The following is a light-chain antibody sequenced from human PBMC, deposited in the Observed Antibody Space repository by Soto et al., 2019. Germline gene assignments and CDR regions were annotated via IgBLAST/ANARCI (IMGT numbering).Light chain of an antibody. V-gene: IGKV3D-11*02. CDR2: GSS. Sequence: EIVLTQSPGTVALSPGERATLSCRASQSVSNNYLAWYQQKPGHAPRLLIYGSSNRATGIPARFSGSGSGTDFTLTISSLEHEDFAVHYCQQRSNWHPITFGQGTRLEIK. CDR1: QSVSNNY. J-gene: IGKJ5*01. CDR3: QQRSNWHPIT.